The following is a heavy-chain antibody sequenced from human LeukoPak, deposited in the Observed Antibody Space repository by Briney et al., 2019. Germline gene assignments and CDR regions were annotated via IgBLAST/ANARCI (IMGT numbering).Heavy chain of an antibody. CDR3: ARDGMITIFAVVFSYYFDY. V-gene: IGHV3-7*01. J-gene: IGHJ4*02. CDR2: IKQDGSEK. Sequence: GGSLRLSCAASGFTFSSYWMSWVRQAPGKGLEWVANIKQDGSEKYYVDSVKGRFTISRDNTKNSLYLQMNSRRAEDTAVYFCARDGMITIFAVVFSYYFDYWGQGNLVTVSS. CDR1: GFTFSSYW. D-gene: IGHD3-3*01.